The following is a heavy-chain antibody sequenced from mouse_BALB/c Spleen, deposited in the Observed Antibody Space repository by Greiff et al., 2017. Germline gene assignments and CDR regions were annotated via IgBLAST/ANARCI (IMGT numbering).Heavy chain of an antibody. CDR1: GFTFSSFG. CDR3: ARCDYDGYYAMDY. Sequence: EVQLVESGGGLVQPGGSRKLSCAASGFTFSSFGMHWVRQAPEKGLEWVAYISSGSSTIYYADTVKGRFTISRDNPKNTLFLQMTSLRSEDTAMYYCARCDYDGYYAMDYWGQGTSVTVSS. J-gene: IGHJ4*01. D-gene: IGHD2-4*01. V-gene: IGHV5-17*02. CDR2: ISSGSSTI.